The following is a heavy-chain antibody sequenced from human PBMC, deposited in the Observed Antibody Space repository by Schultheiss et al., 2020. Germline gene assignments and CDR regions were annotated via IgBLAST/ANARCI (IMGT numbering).Heavy chain of an antibody. V-gene: IGHV3-9*01. CDR3: ARDEGPYSSGSFHLFDY. J-gene: IGHJ4*02. CDR2: ISWNSGSI. D-gene: IGHD6-19*01. CDR1: GFTFSGSA. Sequence: GGSLRLSCAASGFTFSGSAMHWVRQAPGKGLEWVSGISWNSGSIGYADSVKGRFTISRDDAKNSLYLQMNSLRAEDTAVYYCARDEGPYSSGSFHLFDYWGQGSLVTVSS.